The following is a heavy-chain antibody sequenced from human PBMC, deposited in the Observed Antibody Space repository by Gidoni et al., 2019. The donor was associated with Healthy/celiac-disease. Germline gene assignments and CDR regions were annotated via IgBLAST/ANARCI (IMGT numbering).Heavy chain of an antibody. D-gene: IGHD6-19*01. Sequence: EVQLLESGGGLVQPGGSLRLSCAASGFTFSSYAMSWVRQAPGKGLEWVSAISGSGGSTYYADSVKGRFTISRDNSKNTLYLQMNSLRAEDTAVYYCAKDLDSSGWGTLAKYGMDVWGQGTTVTVSS. CDR3: AKDLDSSGWGTLAKYGMDV. CDR2: ISGSGGST. CDR1: GFTFSSYA. J-gene: IGHJ6*02. V-gene: IGHV3-23*01.